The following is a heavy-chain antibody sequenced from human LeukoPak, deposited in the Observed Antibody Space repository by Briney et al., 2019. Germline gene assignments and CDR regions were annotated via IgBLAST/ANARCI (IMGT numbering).Heavy chain of an antibody. CDR3: ARDNPTSNYYDSSGKYRGDY. D-gene: IGHD3-22*01. CDR1: GFTLSSYS. Sequence: GGSLRLSCAASGFTLSSYSMNWVRQAPGKGLEWVSSISSSRSYIYYADSVKGRFTISRDNAKNSLYLQMNSLRAEDTAVYYCARDNPTSNYYDSSGKYRGDYWGQGTLVTVSS. J-gene: IGHJ4*02. CDR2: ISSSRSYI. V-gene: IGHV3-21*01.